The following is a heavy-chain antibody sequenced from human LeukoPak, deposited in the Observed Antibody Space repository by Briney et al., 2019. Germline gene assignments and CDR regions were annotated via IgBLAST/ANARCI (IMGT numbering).Heavy chain of an antibody. Sequence: PGGSLRLSCAASGFTFDDYGMSWVRQAPGKGLEWVSGINWNGGSTGYADSVKGRFTISRDNAKNSLYLQMNSLRAEDTALYYCARAPHYGDYGGYFDYWGQGTLVTVSS. J-gene: IGHJ4*02. CDR2: INWNGGST. V-gene: IGHV3-20*04. D-gene: IGHD4-17*01. CDR1: GFTFDDYG. CDR3: ARAPHYGDYGGYFDY.